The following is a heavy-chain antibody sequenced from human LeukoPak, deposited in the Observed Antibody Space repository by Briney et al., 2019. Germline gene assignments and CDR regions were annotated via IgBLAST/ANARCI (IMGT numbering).Heavy chain of an antibody. Sequence: PGGSVRLSCAASGLTYGDHAMRWVRQTPGKGLEWVAGISYNSGSLGYADSVKGRFTISRDNGKQSLFLQMNSLRPEDTAVYFCAKVGAVSLESWGQGTLVTVSS. J-gene: IGHJ4*02. D-gene: IGHD6-19*01. V-gene: IGHV3-9*01. CDR2: ISYNSGSL. CDR3: AKVGAVSLES. CDR1: GLTYGDHA.